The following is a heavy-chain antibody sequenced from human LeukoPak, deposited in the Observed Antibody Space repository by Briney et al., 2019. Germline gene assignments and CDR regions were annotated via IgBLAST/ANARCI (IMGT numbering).Heavy chain of an antibody. J-gene: IGHJ6*03. V-gene: IGHV4-61*01. Sequence: SETLSLTCTVSGGSISSRSYYWSWIRQPPGKGLEWIGYIYYSGSTNYNPSLKSRVTISVDTSKNQFSLKLSSVTAADTAVYYCARLGINYYMDVWGKGTTVTVSS. CDR1: GGSISSRSYY. D-gene: IGHD7-27*01. CDR3: ARLGINYYMDV. CDR2: IYYSGST.